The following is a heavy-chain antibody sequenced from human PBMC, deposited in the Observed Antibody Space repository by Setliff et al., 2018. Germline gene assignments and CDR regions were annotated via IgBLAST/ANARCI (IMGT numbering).Heavy chain of an antibody. CDR1: GYTFAKYG. V-gene: IGHV1-2*02. J-gene: IGHJ4*02. CDR3: AREVLSTVVAWDY. Sequence: ASVKVSCKAFGYTFAKYGTSWVRRASGQGLEWMGWINPNRGDTTFAQKFQGRVTITRDTSNSTDYMGLSRLTSDDTAVYYCAREVLSTVVAWDYWGQGTLVTVSS. D-gene: IGHD4-17*01. CDR2: INPNRGDT.